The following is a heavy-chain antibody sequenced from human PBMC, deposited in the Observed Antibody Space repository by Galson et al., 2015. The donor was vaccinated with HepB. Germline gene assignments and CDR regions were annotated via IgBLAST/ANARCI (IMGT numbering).Heavy chain of an antibody. Sequence: SLRLSCAASGFTFSSYAMHWVRQAPGKGLEWVAVISYDGSNKYYADSVKGRFTISRDNSKNTLYLQMNSLRAEDTAVYYCAKGPRIVATPYLDYWGQGTLVTVSS. D-gene: IGHD5-12*01. J-gene: IGHJ4*02. V-gene: IGHV3-30-3*01. CDR2: ISYDGSNK. CDR1: GFTFSSYA. CDR3: AKGPRIVATPYLDY.